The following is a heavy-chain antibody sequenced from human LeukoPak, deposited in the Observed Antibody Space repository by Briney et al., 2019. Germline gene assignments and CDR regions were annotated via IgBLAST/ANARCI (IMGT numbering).Heavy chain of an antibody. CDR2: IYTAGST. CDR3: ARVTYDSSGYYYYFDY. J-gene: IGHJ4*02. CDR1: GDSISRGSYF. V-gene: IGHV4-61*02. D-gene: IGHD3-22*01. Sequence: SETLSLTCAVSGDSISRGSYFWSWIRQPAGKGLEWIGRIYTAGSTTYNPSLKSRVTISVDTSKNQFSLKLSSVTAADTAVYYCARVTYDSSGYYYYFDYWGQGTLVTVSS.